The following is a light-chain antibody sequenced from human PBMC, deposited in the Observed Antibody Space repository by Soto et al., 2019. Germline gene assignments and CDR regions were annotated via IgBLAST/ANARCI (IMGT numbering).Light chain of an antibody. CDR1: QGISSY. J-gene: IGKJ1*01. CDR3: QQYYSYWT. CDR2: DAS. V-gene: IGKV1-9*01. Sequence: DIQLTQSPSFLSASVGDRFTITCRASQGISSYLAWYQQKPGKAPKLLIFDASTLENGVPARFSGSRSGPEFSLTISSLQPDDFATYYCQQYYSYWTFGQGTKVDIK.